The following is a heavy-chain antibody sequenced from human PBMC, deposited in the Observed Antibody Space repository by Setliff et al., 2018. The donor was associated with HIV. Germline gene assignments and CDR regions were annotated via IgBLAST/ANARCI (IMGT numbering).Heavy chain of an antibody. J-gene: IGHJ3*02. CDR3: AKGVERGYYYDSSGLDGAFDI. D-gene: IGHD3-22*01. Sequence: PGESLKISCADSGFTFSSYGMHWVRQAPGKGLEWVAVISYDGSNKYYADSVKGRFTISRDNSKNTLYLQMNSLRAEDTAVYYCAKGVERGYYYDSSGLDGAFDIWGQGTMVTVSS. CDR1: GFTFSSYG. V-gene: IGHV3-30*18. CDR2: ISYDGSNK.